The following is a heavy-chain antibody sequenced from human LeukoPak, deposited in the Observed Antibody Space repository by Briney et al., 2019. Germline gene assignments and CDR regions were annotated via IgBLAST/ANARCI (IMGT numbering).Heavy chain of an antibody. J-gene: IGHJ1*01. CDR3: ARLKYYFDRSGYRAEYFQQ. CDR2: IYHSGST. D-gene: IGHD3-22*01. Sequence: SETLSLTCTVSGGSISTYYWSWIRQPPGKGLEWIGYIYHSGSTKYNPSLKSRVTISVDTSQNQFSLKLSSVTAADTAVYYCARLKYYFDRSGYRAEYFQQWGQGTLVTASS. V-gene: IGHV4-59*01. CDR1: GGSISTYY.